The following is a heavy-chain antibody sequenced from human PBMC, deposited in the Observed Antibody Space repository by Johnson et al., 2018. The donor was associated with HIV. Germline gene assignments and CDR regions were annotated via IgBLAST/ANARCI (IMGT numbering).Heavy chain of an antibody. Sequence: QVQLVESGGGVVQPGRSLRLSCAGSGFTFRSYAMQWVRQAPGKGLEWVAVISYAGSNKYYADSVKGRFTISRDNAKNSLYLQMNTLRAEDTAVYYCARDATYRKYALTSFDIWGQGAMVTVSS. CDR3: ARDATYRKYALTSFDI. J-gene: IGHJ3*02. CDR1: GFTFRSYA. V-gene: IGHV3-30-3*01. D-gene: IGHD1-14*01. CDR2: ISYAGSNK.